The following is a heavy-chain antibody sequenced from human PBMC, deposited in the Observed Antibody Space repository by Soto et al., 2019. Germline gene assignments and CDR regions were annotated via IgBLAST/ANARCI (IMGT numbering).Heavy chain of an antibody. Sequence: QVQLVESGGGVVQPGRSLRLSCAASGFTFNNYGMHWVRQAPGKGLEWVAVIWYDGSYKYNADSVKGRFTISRDTSKNTLYLQMNSLRGEDTAVYHCAGGNWNYGYFDYWGQGTLVTVSS. J-gene: IGHJ4*02. CDR2: IWYDGSYK. D-gene: IGHD1-7*01. V-gene: IGHV3-33*01. CDR1: GFTFNNYG. CDR3: AGGNWNYGYFDY.